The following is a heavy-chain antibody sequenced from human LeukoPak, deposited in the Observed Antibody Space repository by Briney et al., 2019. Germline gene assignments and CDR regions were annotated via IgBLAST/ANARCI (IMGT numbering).Heavy chain of an antibody. D-gene: IGHD5-18*01. CDR1: GFTFSSYS. CDR3: ARCATNQQLWLYNWFDP. J-gene: IGHJ5*02. Sequence: NPGGSLRLSCAASGFTFSSYSMNWVRQAPGKGLEWVSSISSSSSYIYYADSVKGRFTISRDNAKNSLYLQMNSLRAEDTAVYYCARCATNQQLWLYNWFDPWGQGTLVTVSS. CDR2: ISSSSSYI. V-gene: IGHV3-21*01.